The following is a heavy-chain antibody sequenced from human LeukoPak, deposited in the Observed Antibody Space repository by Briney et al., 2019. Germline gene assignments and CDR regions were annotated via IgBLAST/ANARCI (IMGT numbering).Heavy chain of an antibody. Sequence: PGGSLRLSCAASGFTVSSNYMSWVRQAPGKGLEWVSSISGSGDNRNYADSVKGRFTISRDNSKSTLYLEMNSLRAEDTAVYYCASRSKIDWLVKWWWFDPWGQGTLVTVSS. D-gene: IGHD3-9*01. CDR1: GFTVSSNY. V-gene: IGHV3-66*03. CDR2: ISGSGDNR. CDR3: ASRSKIDWLVKWWWFDP. J-gene: IGHJ5*02.